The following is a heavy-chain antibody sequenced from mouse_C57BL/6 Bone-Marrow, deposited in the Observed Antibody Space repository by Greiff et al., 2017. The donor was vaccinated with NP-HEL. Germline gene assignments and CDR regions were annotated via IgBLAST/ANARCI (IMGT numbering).Heavy chain of an antibody. J-gene: IGHJ4*01. Sequence: EVKLVESGGGLVQPGGSLKLSCAASGFTFSDYYMYWVRQTPEKRLEWVAYISNGGGSTYYPDTVKGRFTISRDNAKNTLYLQLSRLKSEDTAMYYCARHVGDYDGSMDDWGQGTSVTVSS. D-gene: IGHD2-3*01. CDR2: ISNGGGST. V-gene: IGHV5-12*01. CDR3: ARHVGDYDGSMDD. CDR1: GFTFSDYY.